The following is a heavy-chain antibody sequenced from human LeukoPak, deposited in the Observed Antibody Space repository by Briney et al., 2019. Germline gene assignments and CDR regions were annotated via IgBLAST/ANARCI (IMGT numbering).Heavy chain of an antibody. D-gene: IGHD3-3*01. J-gene: IGHJ3*02. CDR1: GFSVGSNY. CDR3: ARGDPICLAHDYWSPFDI. V-gene: IGHV3-53*01. Sequence: GGSLRLSCAASGFSVGSNYITWVRQAPGEGLEWVSVLYSNGVTQYADSVKGRFTISRDNSKNTIFLQMSGLRVEDTAMYYCARGDPICLAHDYWSPFDIWGQGTMVTVSS. CDR2: LYSNGVT.